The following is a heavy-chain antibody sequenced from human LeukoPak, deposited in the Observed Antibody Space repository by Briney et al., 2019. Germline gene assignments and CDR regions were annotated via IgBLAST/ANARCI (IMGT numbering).Heavy chain of an antibody. CDR1: GYTFTSYG. J-gene: IGHJ3*02. CDR3: ARDRVLNAFDI. V-gene: IGHV1-18*01. Sequence: SVNVSCKASGYTFTSYGISWVRRAPAQGLEWMGWISAYNGNTNYAQKLQGRVTMTTDTSTSTAYMELRTLRSDDTAVYYCARDRVLNAFDIWGQGTMVTVSS. D-gene: IGHD3-9*01. CDR2: ISAYNGNT.